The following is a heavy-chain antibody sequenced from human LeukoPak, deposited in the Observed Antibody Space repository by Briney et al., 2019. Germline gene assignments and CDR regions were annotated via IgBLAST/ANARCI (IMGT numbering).Heavy chain of an antibody. CDR1: GFTFSSYA. Sequence: PGGSLRLSCAASGFTFSSYAMSWVRQAPGKGLEWVSVIYSGGSTYYADSVKGRFTISRHNSKNTLYLQMNSLRAEDTAVYYCARVVPPKYDAFDIWGQGTMVTVSS. D-gene: IGHD2-2*01. CDR3: ARVVPPKYDAFDI. V-gene: IGHV3-53*04. CDR2: IYSGGST. J-gene: IGHJ3*02.